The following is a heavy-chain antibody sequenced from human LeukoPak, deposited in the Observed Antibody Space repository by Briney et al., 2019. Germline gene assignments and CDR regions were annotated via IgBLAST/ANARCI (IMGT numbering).Heavy chain of an antibody. CDR3: ARDGGIDIVVVPAAYYYFDY. J-gene: IGHJ4*02. CDR2: ISYDGSNK. V-gene: IGHV3-30-3*01. Sequence: GGSLRLSCAASGFTFSSYAMHWVRQAPGKGLEWVAVISYDGSNKYYADSVKGRFTISRDNSKNTLYLQMNSLRAEDTAVYYCARDGGIDIVVVPAAYYYFDYWGQGTLVTVSS. D-gene: IGHD2-2*01. CDR1: GFTFSSYA.